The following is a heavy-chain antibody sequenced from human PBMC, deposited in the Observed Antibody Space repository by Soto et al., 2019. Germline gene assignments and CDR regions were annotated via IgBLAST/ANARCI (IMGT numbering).Heavy chain of an antibody. J-gene: IGHJ6*02. CDR2: ISWNSGSI. CDR1: GFTFDDYA. V-gene: IGHV3-9*01. D-gene: IGHD2-2*01. CDR3: AKARAGSSTSPHGMDV. Sequence: QSGGSLRLSCAASGFTFDDYAMHWVRQAPGKGLEWVSGISWNSGSIGYADSVKGRFTISRDNAKNSLYLQMNSLRAEDTALYYCAKARAGSSTSPHGMDVWGQGTTVTVSS.